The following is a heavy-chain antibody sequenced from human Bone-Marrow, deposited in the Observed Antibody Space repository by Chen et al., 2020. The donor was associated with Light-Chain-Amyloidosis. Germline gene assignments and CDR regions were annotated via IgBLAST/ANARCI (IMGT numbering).Heavy chain of an antibody. CDR2: IYPDDSDA. CDR1: NYW. D-gene: IGHD5-12*01. J-gene: IGHJ4*02. Sequence: NYWIGWVRQMPGKGLEWMGVIYPDDSDARYSPSFEGQVTISADKSITTAYLQWRSLKASDTAMYYCARRRDGYNFDYWGQGTLVTVSS. CDR3: ARRRDGYNFDY. V-gene: IGHV5-51*01.